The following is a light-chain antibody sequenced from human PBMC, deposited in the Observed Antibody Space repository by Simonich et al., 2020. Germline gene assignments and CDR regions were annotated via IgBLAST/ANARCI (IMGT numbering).Light chain of an antibody. J-gene: IGKJ4*01. CDR3: QQRSNWPLT. Sequence: EIVLTQSPGTLSLSPGERATLSCRASQSVNSSYLAWYQQKPGQAPRHLIYGASSRATGIPDRFSRSGSGTDFTLTISRLEPEDFAVYYCQQRSNWPLTFGGGTKVEIK. CDR2: GAS. CDR1: QSVNSSY. V-gene: IGKV3D-20*02.